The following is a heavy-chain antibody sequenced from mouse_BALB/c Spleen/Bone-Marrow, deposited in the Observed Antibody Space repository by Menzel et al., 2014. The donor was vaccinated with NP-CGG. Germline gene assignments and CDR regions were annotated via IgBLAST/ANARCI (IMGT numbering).Heavy chain of an antibody. CDR2: IRNKANGYTT. CDR1: GFTFTDYY. D-gene: IGHD1-2*01. CDR3: AIDYYGFFAY. V-gene: IGHV7-3*02. J-gene: IGHJ3*01. Sequence: EVMLVESGGGLVQPGGSLRLSCATSGFTFTDYYMSWVCQPPGKALEWLGFIRNKANGYTTEYSASVKGRFTISRDNSQSILYLQMNTLRAEDSATYYCAIDYYGFFAYWGQGTLVTVSA.